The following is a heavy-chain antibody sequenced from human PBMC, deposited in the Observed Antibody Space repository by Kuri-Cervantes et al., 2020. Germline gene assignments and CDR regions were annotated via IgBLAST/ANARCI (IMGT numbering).Heavy chain of an antibody. CDR1: GFTFSNAW. D-gene: IGHD3-9*01. CDR3: TTVAYYDILTGYYTYYFDY. V-gene: IGHV3-15*01. J-gene: IGHJ4*02. CDR2: IKSKTDGGTT. Sequence: GGSLRLSCAASGFTFSNAWMSWVRQAPGKGLEWVGRIKSKTDGGTTDYAAPVKGRFTISRDDSKNTLYLQMNSLKTEDTAVYYCTTVAYYDILTGYYTYYFDYWGQGTLVTVSS.